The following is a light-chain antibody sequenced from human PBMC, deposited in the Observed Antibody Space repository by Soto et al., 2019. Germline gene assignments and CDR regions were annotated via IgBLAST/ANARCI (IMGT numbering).Light chain of an antibody. CDR2: GAT. CDR3: LQDYIYPLT. J-gene: IGKJ4*01. V-gene: IGKV1-6*01. Sequence: AIQMTQSPSSLSASVGDRVTITCRAIQGIRSDLGRYQQKPGKAPNVLIYGATSLQSGVPSRFCGSGSGTDFTLPISSLQPEDFATYYCLQDYIYPLTFGGGTKVEMK. CDR1: QGIRSD.